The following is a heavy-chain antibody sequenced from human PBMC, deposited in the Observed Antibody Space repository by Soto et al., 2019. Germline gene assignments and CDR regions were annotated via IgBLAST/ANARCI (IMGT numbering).Heavy chain of an antibody. CDR1: GGSITSGGYY. V-gene: IGHV4-31*03. D-gene: IGHD3-10*01. CDR3: ARDYYGSGSNYYSYGLDV. Sequence: QEQLQESGPGLVKPSETLSLTCTVSGGSITSGGYYWSWIRQHPGKGLEWIGYIYHSGSTNYNPSLKSRVTISIDTSKNQFSLKLSSVTAADTAVYYCARDYYGSGSNYYSYGLDVWGQGTRSPSP. J-gene: IGHJ6*02. CDR2: IYHSGST.